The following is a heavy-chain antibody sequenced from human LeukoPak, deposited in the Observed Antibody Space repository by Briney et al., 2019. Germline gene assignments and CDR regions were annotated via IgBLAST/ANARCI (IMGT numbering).Heavy chain of an antibody. CDR1: GXTVSRNY. D-gene: IGHD1-1*01. J-gene: IGHJ6*02. CDR3: ARDGGSSTKEPTGGYYYYGMDV. Sequence: PGGSLRLSCSASGXTVSRNYMSWVRQAPGKGLEWVSLTYSDGSTSYTESVKGRFTISRDNSKNTLSLQLNSLRAEDTAVYYCARDGGSSTKEPTGGYYYYGMDVWGQGTTVTVSS. CDR2: TYSDGST. V-gene: IGHV3-53*01.